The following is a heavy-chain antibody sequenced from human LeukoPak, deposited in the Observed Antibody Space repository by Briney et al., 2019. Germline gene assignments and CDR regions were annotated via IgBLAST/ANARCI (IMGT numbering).Heavy chain of an antibody. D-gene: IGHD3-3*01. CDR1: GGSISSYY. CDR3: ARDQLYYDFWSGYPSYYYYMDV. CDR2: IYYSGST. J-gene: IGHJ6*03. V-gene: IGHV4-59*01. Sequence: SETLSLTCTVSGGSISSYYWSWIRQPPGKGLEWIGYIYYSGSTNYNPSLKSRVTISVKTSKNQFSLKLSSVTAADTAVYYCARDQLYYDFWSGYPSYYYYMDVWGKGTTVTVSS.